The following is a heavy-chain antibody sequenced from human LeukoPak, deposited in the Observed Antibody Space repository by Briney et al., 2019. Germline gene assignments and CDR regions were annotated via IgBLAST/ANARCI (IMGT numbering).Heavy chain of an antibody. Sequence: ASVKVSCKASGYTFTSYAMHWVRQAPGQRLEWMGWINAGNGNTKYAQGFKGRVIITMDTSASTAYMELSSLRAEDMAVYDCARGEVAGDLNNWFAPWGQRTLVTVSS. J-gene: IGHJ5*02. D-gene: IGHD6-19*01. CDR1: GYTFTSYA. CDR2: INAGNGNT. V-gene: IGHV1-3*03. CDR3: ARGEVAGDLNNWFAP.